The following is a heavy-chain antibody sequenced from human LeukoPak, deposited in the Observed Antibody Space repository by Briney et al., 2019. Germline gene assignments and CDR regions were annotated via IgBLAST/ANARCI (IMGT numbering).Heavy chain of an antibody. CDR3: VRDLLWAFDI. CDR2: ITSDSSAM. V-gene: IGHV3-48*02. Sequence: GGCLRLSCVASGFTVITYSINWIRQAPGKGLEWISYITSDSSAMSYADSVKGRFTISRDNAKNTLYLHMNSLSDEDTAMYFCVRDLLWAFDIWGQGTMVIVSS. D-gene: IGHD2-21*01. CDR1: GFTVITYS. J-gene: IGHJ3*02.